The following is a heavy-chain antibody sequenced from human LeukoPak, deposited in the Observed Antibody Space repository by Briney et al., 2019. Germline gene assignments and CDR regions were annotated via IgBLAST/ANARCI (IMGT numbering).Heavy chain of an antibody. CDR2: IYYSGST. CDR1: GGSISSYY. CDR3: ARDLDYNDAFDI. J-gene: IGHJ3*02. V-gene: IGHV4-59*01. D-gene: IGHD1-1*01. Sequence: PSETLSLTCTVSGGSISSYYWNWIRQPPGKGLEWIGYIYYSGSTNYNPSLKSRVTISVDTSKNQFSLKLSSVTAADTAVYYCARDLDYNDAFDIWGQGTMVTVSS.